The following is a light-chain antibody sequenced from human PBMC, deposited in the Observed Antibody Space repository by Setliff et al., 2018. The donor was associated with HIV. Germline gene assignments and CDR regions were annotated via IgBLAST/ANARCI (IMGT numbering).Light chain of an antibody. Sequence: QSALTQPAAVSGSPGQSITISCTGTSRDVGGYNYVSWYQQHPSKAPKLIIYEVRNRPSGVSNRFSGSKSGNTASLTISGLQTEDEADYYCSSYAITNTLPFGTGTKV. V-gene: IGLV2-14*01. J-gene: IGLJ1*01. CDR1: SRDVGGYNY. CDR2: EVR. CDR3: SSYAITNTLP.